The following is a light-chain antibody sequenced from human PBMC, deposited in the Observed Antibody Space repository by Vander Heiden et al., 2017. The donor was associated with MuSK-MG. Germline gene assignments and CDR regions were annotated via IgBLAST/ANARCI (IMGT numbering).Light chain of an antibody. CDR3: RQGLHTPWT. J-gene: IGKJ1*01. CDR1: QSLLHSSGHNY. V-gene: IGKV2-28*01. Sequence: DMVMTQSPLSLPVTPGEPASISCRSSQSLLHSSGHNYLDWYLQKPGQSPQLLIYWGSYRASGVPDRFSGSGSGTDFTLKVSRVEAEDVGVYYCRQGLHTPWTFGQGTKVEIK. CDR2: WGS.